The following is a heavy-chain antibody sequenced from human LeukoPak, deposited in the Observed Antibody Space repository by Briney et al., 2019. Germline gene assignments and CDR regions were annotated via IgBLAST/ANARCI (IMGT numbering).Heavy chain of an antibody. CDR2: ISSSGSTI. CDR1: GLIFSDNY. CDR3: ARAGWLQPFDF. D-gene: IGHD3-22*01. J-gene: IGHJ4*02. Sequence: GGSLRLSCAASGLIFSDNYMSWIRQAPGKGLEWVSYISSSGSTIYYADSVKGRFTISGDNTKNSLYLQMNSLRAEDTAVYYCARAGWLQPFDFWGQGTLVTVSS. V-gene: IGHV3-11*01.